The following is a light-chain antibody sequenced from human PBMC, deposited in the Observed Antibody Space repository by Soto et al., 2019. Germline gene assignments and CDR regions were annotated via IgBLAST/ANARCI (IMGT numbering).Light chain of an antibody. CDR2: TDD. CDR1: HSNVGVNA. Sequence: QSVLTQPPSASGTPGQGVVISCSGSHSNVGVNAISWYQHLPGMAPRLLLHTDDQRPSGIPDRFSGSHSGTSASLAISRLQSEDEGHYYCATWDDSLDVHVFGTGTKLTVL. CDR3: ATWDDSLDVHV. J-gene: IGLJ1*01. V-gene: IGLV1-44*01.